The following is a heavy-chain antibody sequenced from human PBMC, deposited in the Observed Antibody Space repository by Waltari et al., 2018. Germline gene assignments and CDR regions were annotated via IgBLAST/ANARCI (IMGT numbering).Heavy chain of an antibody. D-gene: IGHD3-3*01. J-gene: IGHJ6*02. CDR2: IKSKTDGGTT. CDR3: TTGSLEWSGDYYYGMDV. Sequence: EVQLVESGGGLVKPGGSLRLSCAASGFTFSNAWMSWVRQAPGQGLEWVGRIKSKTDGGTTDYAAPVKGRFTISRDDSKNTLYLQMNSLKTEDTAVYYCTTGSLEWSGDYYYGMDVWGQGTTVTVSS. V-gene: IGHV3-15*01. CDR1: GFTFSNAW.